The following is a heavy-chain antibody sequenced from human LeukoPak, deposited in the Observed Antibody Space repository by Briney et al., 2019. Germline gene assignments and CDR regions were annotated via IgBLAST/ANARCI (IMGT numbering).Heavy chain of an antibody. J-gene: IGHJ3*02. CDR2: IYPGDSDI. V-gene: IGHV5-51*01. CDR3: ARRGSSDGFDI. CDR1: GYSFATYW. Sequence: GESLKISCKASGYSFATYWIGWVRQMPGKGLEWMGIIYPGDSDIRYSPSFQGQVTISADKSISTAYLQWSSLKASDTAMYYCARRGSSDGFDIWGQGTMVTVSS. D-gene: IGHD2-15*01.